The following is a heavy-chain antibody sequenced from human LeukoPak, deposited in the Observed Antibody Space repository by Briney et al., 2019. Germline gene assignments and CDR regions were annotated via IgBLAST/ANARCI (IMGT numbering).Heavy chain of an antibody. V-gene: IGHV1-24*01. D-gene: IGHD3-22*01. CDR3: ATGLFPNYHDSSGYYH. CDR1: GYTLTELS. CDR2: FDPEDGET. Sequence: ASMNVSCKVSGYTLTELSMHWVRQAPGKGREWMGGFDPEDGETIYAQKFQGRVTMTEDTSTDTAYMELSSLRSEDTAVYYCATGLFPNYHDSSGYYHWGQGTLVTVSS. J-gene: IGHJ5*02.